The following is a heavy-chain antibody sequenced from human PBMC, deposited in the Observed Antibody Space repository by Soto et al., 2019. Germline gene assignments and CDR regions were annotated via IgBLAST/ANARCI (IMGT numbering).Heavy chain of an antibody. CDR2: IYNSGST. Sequence: EVQLEESGGNLVQPGGSLRLSCAASGFSVSANYMTWVRQAPGKGLEWVSIIYNSGSTFYADSVKGRFTISRLTSKNTLFHQMNNLRPEDTAVYYCARGGYSSGWYHGAFDVWGQGTMVTVSS. J-gene: IGHJ3*01. D-gene: IGHD6-19*01. V-gene: IGHV3-53*04. CDR3: ARGGYSSGWYHGAFDV. CDR1: GFSVSANY.